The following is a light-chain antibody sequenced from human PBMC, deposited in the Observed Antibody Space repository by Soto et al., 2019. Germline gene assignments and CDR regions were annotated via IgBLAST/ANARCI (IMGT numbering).Light chain of an antibody. CDR2: YDS. CDR3: QVWEATGDQVV. J-gene: IGLJ2*01. Sequence: SYELTQPPSVSVAPGETARLSCGGNNVGSRSVHWYQQKPGQAPFLVIYYDSDRPSGIPEGFSGSNSGNTATLIISRVEAGDEADYYCQVWEATGDQVVFGGGTKLTVL. V-gene: IGLV3-21*01. CDR1: NVGSRS.